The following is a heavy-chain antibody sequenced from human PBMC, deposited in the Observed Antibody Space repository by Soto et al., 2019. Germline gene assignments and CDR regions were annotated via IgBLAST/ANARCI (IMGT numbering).Heavy chain of an antibody. CDR1: GYTFTSFY. CDR2: INPSGGST. CDR3: VRMLREVRDYDYYYMDV. V-gene: IGHV1-46*03. Sequence: QVQLEQSGTEVKKPGASVKVSCKASGYTFTSFYMHWVRKAPGQGLEWLGIINPSGGSTTYAQKCQGRVTMTRDTSTSTVYMELSSLRSEDTAVYYCVRMLREVRDYDYYYMDVWGKGTTVTVSS. D-gene: IGHD3-10*01. J-gene: IGHJ6*03.